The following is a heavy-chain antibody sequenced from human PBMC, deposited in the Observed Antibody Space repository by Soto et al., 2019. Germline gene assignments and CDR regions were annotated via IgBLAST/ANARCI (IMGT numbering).Heavy chain of an antibody. J-gene: IGHJ4*02. D-gene: IGHD1-1*01. CDR1: GFTFSSYS. Sequence: QVQLMESGGGVVQPGGSLRLSYATSGFTFSSYSMHWFRQAPGKGLEWVAVASSDGGILIYADSVKGRFTISRDNSKNTLYLQMNSLRAEDTAVYYCAGEVVTTKWYFVNLGQGILVTVSS. CDR3: AGEVVTTKWYFVN. CDR2: ASSDGGIL. V-gene: IGHV3-30-3*01.